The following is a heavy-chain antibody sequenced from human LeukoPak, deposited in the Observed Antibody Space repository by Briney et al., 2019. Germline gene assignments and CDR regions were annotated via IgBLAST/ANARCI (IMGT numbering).Heavy chain of an antibody. V-gene: IGHV4-39*07. Sequence: SETLSLTCTVSGGSISNNSYYWGWIRQPPGKGLEWIGSIYYSGSTYYNPSLKSRVTISVDTSKNQFSLKLSSVTAADTAVYYCAGSSDSSGYFEFDYWGQGTLVTISS. D-gene: IGHD3-22*01. J-gene: IGHJ4*02. CDR1: GGSISNNSYY. CDR2: IYYSGST. CDR3: AGSSDSSGYFEFDY.